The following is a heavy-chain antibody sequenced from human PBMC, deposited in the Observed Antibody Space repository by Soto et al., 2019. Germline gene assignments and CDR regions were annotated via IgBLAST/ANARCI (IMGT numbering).Heavy chain of an antibody. V-gene: IGHV4-30-2*01. Sequence: QLQLQESGSGLVKPSQTLSLTCAVSGGSISSGGYSWSWIRQPPGKGREWIGYIYHSGSTYYNPSVKTRVTKSEDRSKNQSSLKLSSVTAADTAVYYCAGGAGVARNYWGQGTLVTVSS. CDR3: AGGAGVARNY. D-gene: IGHD5-12*01. CDR1: GGSISSGGYS. CDR2: IYHSGST. J-gene: IGHJ4*02.